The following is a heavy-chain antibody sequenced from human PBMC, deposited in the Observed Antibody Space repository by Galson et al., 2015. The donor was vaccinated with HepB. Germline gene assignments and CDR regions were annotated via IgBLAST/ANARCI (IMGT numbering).Heavy chain of an antibody. CDR3: ARDRGGGSTWYRYYFDY. D-gene: IGHD6-13*01. Sequence: SVKVSCKASGYTFTSNYIHWVREAPGQGLEWMGIINPSGGSTNYAQKFQGRVAMTRDTSTSTVYMNLSSLSSEDTAVYYCARDRGGGSTWYRYYFDYWGQGTLVTVSS. CDR1: GYTFTSNY. CDR2: INPSGGST. V-gene: IGHV1-46*01. J-gene: IGHJ4*02.